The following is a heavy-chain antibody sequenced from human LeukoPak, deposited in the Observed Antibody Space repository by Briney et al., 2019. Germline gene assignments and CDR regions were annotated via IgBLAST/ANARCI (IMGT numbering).Heavy chain of an antibody. J-gene: IGHJ6*04. CDR1: GYTFTSYY. V-gene: IGHV1-46*01. CDR3: ARLALAYYDYVWGSYRSPLDV. Sequence: ASVKVSCKASGYTFTSYYMHWVRQAPGQGLEWMGIINPSGGSTSYAQKFQGRVTMTRDMSTSTVYMELSSLRSEDTAVYYCARLALAYYDYVWGSYRSPLDVWGKGTTVTISS. D-gene: IGHD3-16*02. CDR2: INPSGGST.